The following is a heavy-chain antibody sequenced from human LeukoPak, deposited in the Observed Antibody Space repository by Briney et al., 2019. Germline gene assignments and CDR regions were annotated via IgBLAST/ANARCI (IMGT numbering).Heavy chain of an antibody. CDR2: INPDGSAK. V-gene: IGHV3-7*01. D-gene: IGHD3-10*01. J-gene: IGHJ4*02. Sequence: GGSLRLSCAASGFSFSNYYMRWVRQIPGKGLEWVANINPDGSAKYYVDSVKGRFTISRDNAKNSLYLQMSSLRVDDTAVYYCAKDVPYGGRSHDFWGQGTLVTVSS. CDR3: AKDVPYGGRSHDF. CDR1: GFSFSNYY.